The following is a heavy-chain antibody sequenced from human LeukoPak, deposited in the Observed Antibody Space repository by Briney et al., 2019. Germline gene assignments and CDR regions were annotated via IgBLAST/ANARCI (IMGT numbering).Heavy chain of an antibody. D-gene: IGHD2-15*01. CDR1: GFTFSGYG. V-gene: IGHV3-33*01. Sequence: QPGRSLRLSCAASGFTFSGYGMHWVRQAPGKGLEWVAVIWYDGTNTYYADSVKGRFTISRDNSKNTLYLQMNSLRAEDTAVYYCARDFCSGGSCYPDAFDIWGQGTMVTVSS. CDR3: ARDFCSGGSCYPDAFDI. J-gene: IGHJ3*02. CDR2: IWYDGTNT.